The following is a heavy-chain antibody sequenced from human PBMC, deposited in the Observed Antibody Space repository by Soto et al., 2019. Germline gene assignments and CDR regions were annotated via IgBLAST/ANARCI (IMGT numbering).Heavy chain of an antibody. J-gene: IGHJ4*02. CDR2: ISSNSAYI. Sequence: VVSRRRSCSASVVTFRSFTINLFRQAPVKGLEWVSTISSNSAYIYYTDALRGSFTISRDNAKNSLHLKMNSLRAEDTAVYYCTRDASRERSARGCLEQWGPGHLVTVSS. CDR1: VVTFRSFT. D-gene: IGHD6-19*01. CDR3: TRDASRERSARGCLEQ. V-gene: IGHV3-21*01.